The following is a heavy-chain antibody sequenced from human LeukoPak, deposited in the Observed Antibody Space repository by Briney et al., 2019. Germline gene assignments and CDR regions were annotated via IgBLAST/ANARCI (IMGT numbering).Heavy chain of an antibody. V-gene: IGHV4-34*01. Sequence: PSETLSLTCAVYGGSFSGYYWSWIRQPPGKGLEWIGEINHSGSTNYNPSLKSRVTISVDTSKNQFSLKLSSVTAADTAVYYCARGPRNCSGGSCYFFYYGMDVWGQGTTVTVSS. J-gene: IGHJ6*02. CDR1: GGSFSGYY. CDR3: ARGPRNCSGGSCYFFYYGMDV. CDR2: INHSGST. D-gene: IGHD2-15*01.